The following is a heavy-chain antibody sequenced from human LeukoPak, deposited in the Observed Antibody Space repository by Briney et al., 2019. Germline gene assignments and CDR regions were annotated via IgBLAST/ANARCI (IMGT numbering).Heavy chain of an antibody. CDR1: GGSISSNY. CDR3: ARGSDSITLNWFDP. V-gene: IGHV4-59*01. Sequence: PSETLSLTCSVSGGSISSNYWSWIRQPPGKGLEGMGYINYSGSTNYNPSLKSRVTISVDTSKNQFSLKVTSVTAADTGVYYCARGSDSITLNWFDPWGQGTLVTVSS. J-gene: IGHJ5*02. D-gene: IGHD3-3*02. CDR2: INYSGST.